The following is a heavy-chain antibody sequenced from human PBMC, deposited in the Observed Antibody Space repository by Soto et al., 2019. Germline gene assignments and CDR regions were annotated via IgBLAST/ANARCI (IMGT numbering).Heavy chain of an antibody. CDR2: ISSSSSTI. CDR3: ARVREDGDDYGMDV. Sequence: GGSLRLSCAASGFTFSSYSMNWVRQAPGKGLEWVSYISSSSSTIYYAGSVKGRFTISRDNAKNSLYLQMNSLRAEDTAVYYCARVREDGDDYGMDVWGQGTTVTVSS. CDR1: GFTFSSYS. D-gene: IGHD4-17*01. V-gene: IGHV3-48*01. J-gene: IGHJ6*02.